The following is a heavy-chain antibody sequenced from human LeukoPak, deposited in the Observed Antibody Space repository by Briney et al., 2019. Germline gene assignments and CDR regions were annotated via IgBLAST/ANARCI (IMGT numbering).Heavy chain of an antibody. Sequence: GGSLRLSCAASGFTFSSYAMHWVRQAPGKGLEWVAVISYDGSNKYYADSVKGRFTISRDNSKNTLYLQMNSLRVEDTAVYYCARDGNWFDPWGQGTLVTVSS. J-gene: IGHJ5*02. CDR3: ARDGNWFDP. V-gene: IGHV3-30*07. CDR2: ISYDGSNK. CDR1: GFTFSSYA.